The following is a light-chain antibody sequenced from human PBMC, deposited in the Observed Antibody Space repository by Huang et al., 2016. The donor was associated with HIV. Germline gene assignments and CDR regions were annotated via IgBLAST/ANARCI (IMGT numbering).Light chain of an antibody. J-gene: IGKJ4*01. V-gene: IGKV4-1*01. Sequence: DIVMTQSPDSLTVSLGERATINCKSSQSVLHSNNKNYLAWYQQKPGQTPKLLIYWSSTRESGVPDRCTGDGSGSDFTLTINSLQAEDVAVYYCQQYISTPLTFGGGTKVEI. CDR3: QQYISTPLT. CDR2: WSS. CDR1: QSVLHSNNKNY.